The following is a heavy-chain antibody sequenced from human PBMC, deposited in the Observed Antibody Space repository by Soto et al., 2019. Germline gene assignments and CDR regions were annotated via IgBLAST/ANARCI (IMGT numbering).Heavy chain of an antibody. CDR3: ALLYDSSGYYHGYAFDI. CDR2: ISYDGSNK. CDR1: GFTFSSYG. J-gene: IGHJ3*02. V-gene: IGHV3-30*03. Sequence: QVQLVESGGGVVQPGRSLRLSCAASGFTFSSYGMHWVRQAPGKGLEWVAVISYDGSNKYYADSVKGRFTISRDNSKNTLYLQMNSLRAEDRAVYYCALLYDSSGYYHGYAFDIWGQGTMVTVSS. D-gene: IGHD3-22*01.